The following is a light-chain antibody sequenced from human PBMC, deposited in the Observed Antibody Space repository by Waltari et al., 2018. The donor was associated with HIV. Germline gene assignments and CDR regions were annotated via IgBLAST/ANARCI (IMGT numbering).Light chain of an antibody. V-gene: IGLV2-23*02. J-gene: IGLJ2*01. Sequence: GQSITISCTGTSSDVGGYHLVSWYQQHPGKAPKLMIYEVSKRPSGVSNRFSGSKSGNTASLTISGLQAEDEADYYCCAYAGSTTYVIFGGGTKLTVL. CDR2: EVS. CDR1: SSDVGGYHL. CDR3: CAYAGSTTYVI.